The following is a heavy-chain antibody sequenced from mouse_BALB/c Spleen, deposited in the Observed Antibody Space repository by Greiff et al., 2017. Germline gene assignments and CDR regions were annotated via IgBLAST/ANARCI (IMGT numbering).Heavy chain of an antibody. CDR1: GFTFSSFG. CDR2: ISSGSSTI. CDR3: ARSGGYAAWFAY. J-gene: IGHJ3*01. V-gene: IGHV5-17*02. Sequence: DVMLVESGGGLVQPGGSRKLSCAASGFTFSSFGMHWVRQAPEKGLEWVAYISSGSSTIYYADTVKGRFTISRDNPKNTLFLQMTSLRSEDTAMYYCARSGGYAAWFAYWGQGTLVTVSA. D-gene: IGHD3-1*01.